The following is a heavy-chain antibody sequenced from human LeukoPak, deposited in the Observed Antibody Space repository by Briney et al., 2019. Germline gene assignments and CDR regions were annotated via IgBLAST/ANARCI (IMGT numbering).Heavy chain of an antibody. CDR2: IRNKGNNYAT. CDR1: GFTFSGSV. J-gene: IGHJ3*02. D-gene: IGHD3-22*01. V-gene: IGHV3-73*01. Sequence: GGSLRLSCAASGFTFSGSVMHWVRQASGKGLEWVGHIRNKGNNYATAYGASVKGRFTISRDDSKNTAYLQMNSLETEDTAVYYCSRHSDYGGSGNRLDAFDIWGQGTMVTVSS. CDR3: SRHSDYGGSGNRLDAFDI.